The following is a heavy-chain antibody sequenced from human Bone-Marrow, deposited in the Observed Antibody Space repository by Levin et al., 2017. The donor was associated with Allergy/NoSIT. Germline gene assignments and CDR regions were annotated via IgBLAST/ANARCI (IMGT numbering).Heavy chain of an antibody. V-gene: IGHV3-23*01. Sequence: SCAASGFTFNKYAMSWVRQAPGKGLEWVSAITESGRSTYYADSVKGRFTISRDNSKNTLYLQMDSLRAEDTAVYYCAKSCRVNDYDSTGYYGNFDYWGQGALVTVSS. D-gene: IGHD3-22*01. CDR3: AKSCRVNDYDSTGYYGNFDY. J-gene: IGHJ4*02. CDR1: GFTFNKYA. CDR2: ITESGRST.